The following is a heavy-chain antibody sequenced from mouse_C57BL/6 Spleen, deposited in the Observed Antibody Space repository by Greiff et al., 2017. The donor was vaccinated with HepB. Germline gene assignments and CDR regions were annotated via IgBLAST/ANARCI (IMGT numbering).Heavy chain of an antibody. D-gene: IGHD1-1*01. CDR1: GYAFSSSW. CDR3: AREGGTVGPNWYFDV. J-gene: IGHJ1*03. CDR2: IYPGDGDT. Sequence: QVQLQQSGPELVKPGASVKISCKASGYAFSSSWMNWVKQRPGKGLEWIGRIYPGDGDTNYNGKFKGKATLTADKSSSTAYMQLSSLTSEDSAVYFCAREGGTVGPNWYFDVWGTGTTVTVSS. V-gene: IGHV1-82*01.